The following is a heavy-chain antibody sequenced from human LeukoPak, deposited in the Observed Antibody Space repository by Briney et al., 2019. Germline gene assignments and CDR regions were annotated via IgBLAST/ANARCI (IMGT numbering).Heavy chain of an antibody. CDR2: ISGSGGST. J-gene: IGHJ4*02. CDR3: ATWVLGYCSSTSCYRLPDY. D-gene: IGHD2-2*02. CDR1: GFTFSSYA. V-gene: IGHV3-23*01. Sequence: PGGSLRLSCAASGFTFSSYAMSWVRQAPGKGLEWVSAISGSGGSTYYADSVKGRFTISGDNSKNTLYLQMNSLRAEDTAVYYCATWVLGYCSSTSCYRLPDYWGQGTLVTVSS.